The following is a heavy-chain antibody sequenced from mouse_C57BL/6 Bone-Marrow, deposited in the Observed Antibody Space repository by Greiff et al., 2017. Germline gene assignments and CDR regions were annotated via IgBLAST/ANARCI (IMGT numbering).Heavy chain of an antibody. CDR3: ARGWLLLYYAMDY. Sequence: QVQLQQSGAELVRPGTSVKVSCKASGYAFTNYLIEWVKQRPGQGLEWIGVINPGSGGTNYNEKFKGKATLTADQSSRTAYMQLSSLTSEDSAVYFCARGWLLLYYAMDYWGQGTSVTVSS. D-gene: IGHD2-3*01. V-gene: IGHV1-54*01. J-gene: IGHJ4*01. CDR2: INPGSGGT. CDR1: GYAFTNYL.